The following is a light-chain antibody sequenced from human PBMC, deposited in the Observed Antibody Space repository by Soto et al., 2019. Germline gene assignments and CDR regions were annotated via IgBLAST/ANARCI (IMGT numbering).Light chain of an antibody. CDR2: DVS. Sequence: QSALTQPASVSGSPGQSITISCTGTSSDVGGYYYVSWYQHHPGKAPKLMIYDVSYRSSGVSNRFSGSKSGNTASLTISGLQPEDEGDYYCSSYTSTNIPCVFGTGTKLTVL. J-gene: IGLJ1*01. CDR1: SSDVGGYYY. V-gene: IGLV2-14*03. CDR3: SSYTSTNIPCV.